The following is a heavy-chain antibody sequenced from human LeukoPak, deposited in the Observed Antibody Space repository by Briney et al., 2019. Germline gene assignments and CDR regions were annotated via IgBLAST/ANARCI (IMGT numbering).Heavy chain of an antibody. J-gene: IGHJ5*02. CDR2: MNPNSGNT. CDR3: ARGGLRFLEWLSSAYNWFDP. V-gene: IGHV1-8*02. D-gene: IGHD3-3*01. CDR1: GGTFSSYA. Sequence: ASVKVSCKASGGTFSSYAISWVRQATAQGLEWMGWMNPNSGNTGYAQKFQGRVTMTRNTSISTAYMELSSLRSEDTAVYYCARGGLRFLEWLSSAYNWFDPWGQGTLVTVSS.